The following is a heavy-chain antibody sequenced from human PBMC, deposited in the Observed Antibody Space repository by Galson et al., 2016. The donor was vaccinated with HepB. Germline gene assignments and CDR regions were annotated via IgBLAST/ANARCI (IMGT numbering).Heavy chain of an antibody. J-gene: IGHJ4*02. CDR2: IFYSGRP. D-gene: IGHD5-18*01. V-gene: IGHV4-59*01. Sequence: SETLSLTCTVSGVSISSYYWTWMRQPPGKGLEWIGYIFYSGRPKYNPSLKSRVTISVDTSKNQFSLKVNSVTAADTAVYYCARKLTAMTHFDYWGQGALVTVSS. CDR1: GVSISSYY. CDR3: ARKLTAMTHFDY.